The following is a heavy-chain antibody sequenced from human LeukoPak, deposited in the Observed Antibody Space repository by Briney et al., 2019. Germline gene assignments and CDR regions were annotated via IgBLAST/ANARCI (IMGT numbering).Heavy chain of an antibody. CDR3: AKVGETDSIDY. CDR2: INPNSGGT. CDR1: GYTFSGYY. J-gene: IGHJ4*02. D-gene: IGHD4-11*01. Sequence: ASVKVSCKASGYTFSGYYIHWVRQAPGQGLEWMGWINPNSGGTNSAQKFQGRVTMTRDTSISTAYMELSRLRYADTAIYYCAKVGETDSIDYWGQGTLVTVSS. V-gene: IGHV1-2*02.